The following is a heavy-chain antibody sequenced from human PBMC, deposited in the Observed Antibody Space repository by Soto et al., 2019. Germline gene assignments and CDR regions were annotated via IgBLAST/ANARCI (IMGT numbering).Heavy chain of an antibody. Sequence: GSLRLSCAASGFTFSSYSMNWVRQAPGKGLEWVSSISSSSSYIYYADSVKGRFTISRDNAKNSLYLQMNSLRAEDTAVYYCATEPPIVVVPAARSGYRGQGTLVTVSS. J-gene: IGHJ4*02. CDR3: ATEPPIVVVPAARSGY. D-gene: IGHD2-2*01. CDR2: ISSSSSYI. CDR1: GFTFSSYS. V-gene: IGHV3-21*01.